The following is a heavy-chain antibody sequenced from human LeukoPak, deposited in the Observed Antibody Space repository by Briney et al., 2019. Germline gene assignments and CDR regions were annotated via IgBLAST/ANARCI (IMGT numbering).Heavy chain of an antibody. CDR1: GFTFSSYS. D-gene: IGHD3-22*01. CDR2: ISSSSSYI. CDR3: ARDPSRYGGYYDSSDTPGSY. J-gene: IGHJ4*02. V-gene: IGHV3-21*01. Sequence: GGSLRLSCAASGFTFSSYSMNWVRQAPGKGLEWVSSISSSSSYIYYADSVKGRFTISRDNAKNSLYLQMNSLRAEDTAVYYCARDPSRYGGYYDSSDTPGSYWGQGTLVTVSS.